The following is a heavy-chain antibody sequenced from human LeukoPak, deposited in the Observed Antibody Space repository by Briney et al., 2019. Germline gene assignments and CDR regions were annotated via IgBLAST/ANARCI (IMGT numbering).Heavy chain of an antibody. D-gene: IGHD3-22*01. V-gene: IGHV4-30-2*01. J-gene: IGHJ3*02. CDR1: GGSISSGGYS. CDR3: ARVPFDYYDSDDYYYHDAFDI. CDR2: IYRSEST. Sequence: PSQTLSLTCAVSGGSISSGGYSWSWIQQPPGKGLEWIGYIYRSESTYYNPSLKNRVTISIDRSKNQLSLNLSSVTAADTAVYYCARVPFDYYDSDDYYYHDAFDIWGQGTMVTVSS.